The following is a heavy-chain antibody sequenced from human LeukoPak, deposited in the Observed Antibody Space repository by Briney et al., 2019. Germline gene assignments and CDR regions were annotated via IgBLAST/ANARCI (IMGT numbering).Heavy chain of an antibody. V-gene: IGHV3-30*09. D-gene: IGHD5-12*01. CDR3: VSPTADYPFLYYFDS. CDR2: ISSDGNSK. CDR1: GFSFSSYS. J-gene: IGHJ4*02. Sequence: GGSLRPSCAASGFSFSSYSIHWVRQAPCKGLEWVAVISSDGNSKNFALSVKGRFAISRDNSKNTLFLQMNNLRSEDTALYYCVSPTADYPFLYYFDSWGQGTLVTVSS.